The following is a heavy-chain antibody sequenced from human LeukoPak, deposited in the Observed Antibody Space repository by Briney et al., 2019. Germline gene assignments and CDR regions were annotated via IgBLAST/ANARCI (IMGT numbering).Heavy chain of an antibody. Sequence: GGSLRLSCAAPGFTVSSNYMSWVRQAPGKGLEWVAVISYDGSNKYYADSVKGRFTISRDNSKDTLSLQMNSLRAEDTAVYYCARDKGYCSGSSCYLGLDVWGQGTTVTVSS. J-gene: IGHJ6*02. CDR1: GFTVSSNY. CDR3: ARDKGYCSGSSCYLGLDV. V-gene: IGHV3-30*01. CDR2: ISYDGSNK. D-gene: IGHD2-15*01.